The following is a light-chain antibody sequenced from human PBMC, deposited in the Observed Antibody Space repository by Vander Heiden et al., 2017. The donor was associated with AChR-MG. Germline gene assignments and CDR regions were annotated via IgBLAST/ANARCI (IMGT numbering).Light chain of an antibody. J-gene: IGLJ1*01. CDR3: CSCAGSSTFV. CDR1: SSDVGSYNL. CDR2: EVS. Sequence: QSALTHPASASGSPGQSITISCTGTSSDVGSYNLVSCYQQHPGKAPKLMIYEVSKRPSGVSNRFSGSKSGNTASLTISGLQAENEADYYCCSCAGSSTFVFGAGTKVTVL. V-gene: IGLV2-23*02.